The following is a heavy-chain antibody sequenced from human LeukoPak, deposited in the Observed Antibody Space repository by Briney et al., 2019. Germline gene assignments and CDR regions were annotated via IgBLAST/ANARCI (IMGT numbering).Heavy chain of an antibody. CDR1: GFTFSDYY. CDR2: IRSKANSYAT. J-gene: IGHJ4*02. V-gene: IGHV3-73*01. CDR3: TGLTVTTSY. Sequence: GRSLRLSCAASGFTFSDYYLSWIRQAPGKGLEWVGRIRSKANSYATAYAASVKGRFTISRDDSKNTAYLQMNSLKTEDTAVYYCTGLTVTTSYWGQGTLVTVSS. D-gene: IGHD4-17*01.